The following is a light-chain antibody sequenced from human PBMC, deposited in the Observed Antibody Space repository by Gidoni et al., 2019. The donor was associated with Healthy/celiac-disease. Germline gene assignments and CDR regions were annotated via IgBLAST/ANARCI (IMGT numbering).Light chain of an antibody. CDR1: QSVSSY. CDR3: QQRSNWPTWT. CDR2: DAS. V-gene: IGKV3-11*01. J-gene: IGKJ1*01. Sequence: VLTQSPATLSLSPGERATLSCRASQSVSSYLAWYQQKPGQAPRLLIYDASNRATGIPARCSGSGSGTDFTLTISSLEPEDFAVYYCQQRSNWPTWTFGQGTKVEIK.